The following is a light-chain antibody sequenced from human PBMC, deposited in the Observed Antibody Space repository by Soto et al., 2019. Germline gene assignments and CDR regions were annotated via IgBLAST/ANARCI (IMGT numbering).Light chain of an antibody. CDR2: EVT. CDR1: SSDVGGYTY. CDR3: SSYGGNNNLV. Sequence: QSALTQPPSASGSPGQSVTISWTGTSSDVGGYTYVSWYQQYPGKAPKLMIYEVTKRPSGVPDRFSGSKSGNTASLTVSGLQAEDEADYYCSSYGGNNNLVFGGGTQLTVL. V-gene: IGLV2-8*01. J-gene: IGLJ2*01.